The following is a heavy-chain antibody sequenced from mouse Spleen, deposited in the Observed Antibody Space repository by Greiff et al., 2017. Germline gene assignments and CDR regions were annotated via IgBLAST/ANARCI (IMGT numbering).Heavy chain of an antibody. V-gene: IGHV14-4*02. CDR3: NAEITRFAY. Sequence: VQLQQSGAELVRPGASVKLSCTASGFNIKDYYMHWVKQRPEQGLEWIGWIDPENGDTEYAPKFQGKATMTADTSSNTAYLQLSRLTYEDTADYNCNAEITRFAYWGQGTLVTVSA. CDR1: GFNIKDYY. CDR2: IDPENGDT. J-gene: IGHJ3*01. D-gene: IGHD2-4*01.